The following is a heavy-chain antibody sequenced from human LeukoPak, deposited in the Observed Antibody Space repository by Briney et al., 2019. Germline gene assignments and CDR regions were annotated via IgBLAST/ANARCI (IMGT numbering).Heavy chain of an antibody. Sequence: GGSLRLSCAASGFTFSSYSMTWVRKAPGKGLEWFSSISSSSSYIYYADSVKGRFTISRDNAKNSLYLQMNSLGAEDTAVYYCAREGYCSGGSCSKGGYYYYYGMDVWGQGTTVTVSS. CDR3: AREGYCSGGSCSKGGYYYYYGMDV. D-gene: IGHD2-15*01. CDR2: ISSSSSYI. J-gene: IGHJ6*02. CDR1: GFTFSSYS. V-gene: IGHV3-21*01.